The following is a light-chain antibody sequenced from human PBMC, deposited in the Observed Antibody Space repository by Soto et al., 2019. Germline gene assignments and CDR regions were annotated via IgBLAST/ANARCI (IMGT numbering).Light chain of an antibody. J-gene: IGKJ5*01. Sequence: EIVLTQSPLSLPVTPGEPASLSCRSSQSLLHSSGCIYVDWYLQKRGQSPQLLIYLVSNRACGGQDSFSGSGSGTDFTLKVSRVEAEDFGLYYGMQAVEIPLTIAQGTRLEMK. V-gene: IGKV2-28*01. CDR2: LVS. CDR1: QSLLHSSGCIY. CDR3: MQAVEIPLT.